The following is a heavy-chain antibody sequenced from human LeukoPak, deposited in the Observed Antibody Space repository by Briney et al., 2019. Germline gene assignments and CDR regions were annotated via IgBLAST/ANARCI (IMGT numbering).Heavy chain of an antibody. D-gene: IGHD2-2*03. V-gene: IGHV3-74*01. CDR3: ATDRGYSPDS. CDR2: ICGDGRST. CDR1: GFTFSNYL. J-gene: IGHJ4*02. Sequence: QPGGSLRLSCAASGFTFSNYLMHWVRQAPGKGLVWVSRICGDGRSTSYADSVKGRFSISRDNAKSTLYLQMNSLRAEDTAVYYCATDRGYSPDSWGQGTLVTVSS.